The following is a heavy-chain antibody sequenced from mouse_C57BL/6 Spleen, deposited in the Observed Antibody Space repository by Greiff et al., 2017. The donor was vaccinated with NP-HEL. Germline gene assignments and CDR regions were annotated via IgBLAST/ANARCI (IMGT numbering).Heavy chain of an antibody. D-gene: IGHD1-1*01. CDR1: GYTFTSYW. CDR3: ARWGDYYGSSYYWYFDV. CDR2: IDPSDSET. J-gene: IGHJ1*03. V-gene: IGHV1-52*01. Sequence: QVQLHQPGAELVRPGSSVKLSCKASGYTFTSYWMHWVKQRPIQGLEWIGNIDPSDSETHYNQKFKDKATLTVDKSSSTAYMQLSSLTSEDSAVYYCARWGDYYGSSYYWYFDVWGTGTTVTVSS.